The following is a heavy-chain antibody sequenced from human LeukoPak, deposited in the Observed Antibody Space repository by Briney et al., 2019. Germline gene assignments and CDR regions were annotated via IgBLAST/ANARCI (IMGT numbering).Heavy chain of an antibody. J-gene: IGHJ3*02. Sequence: PSETLSLTCTVSGAYLSSYHWSCIRQPAEMGLECMGHLHTSGSTLYNPPLKTRVTVTVDMHRHVFSLTLRYVTAADTAVYYCAKDRYYLDNKDSAFDIWGQGTMVTVSS. D-gene: IGHD3-10*01. CDR2: LHTSGST. CDR3: AKDRYYLDNKDSAFDI. V-gene: IGHV4-4*07. CDR1: GAYLSSYH.